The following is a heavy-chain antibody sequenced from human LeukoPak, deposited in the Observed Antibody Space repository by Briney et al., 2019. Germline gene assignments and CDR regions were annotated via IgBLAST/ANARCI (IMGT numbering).Heavy chain of an antibody. Sequence: SETLSLTCTVSGGSISSGDYYWSWIRQPPGKGLEWIGYIYYSGSTYYSPSLKSRVTISVDTSKNQFFLKVSSVTAADTAVYFCATGAGPFDYWGQGILVTVSS. D-gene: IGHD3-10*01. CDR2: IYYSGST. CDR3: ATGAGPFDY. CDR1: GGSISSGDYY. J-gene: IGHJ4*02. V-gene: IGHV4-30-4*01.